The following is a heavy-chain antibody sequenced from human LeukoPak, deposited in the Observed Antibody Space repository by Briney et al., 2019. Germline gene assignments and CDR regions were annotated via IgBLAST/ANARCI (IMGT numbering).Heavy chain of an antibody. Sequence: PSQTLSLTCAVSGGSISSSNWWRWVRQPPGKGREWIGEIYHSGSTNYTPSLKSRVTISVAKSKTRFSLKLSSVTAADTAVYYCARCRKYYYDSSGYAYYFDYWGQGTLVTVSS. CDR1: GGSISSSNW. D-gene: IGHD3-22*01. J-gene: IGHJ4*02. V-gene: IGHV4-4*02. CDR2: IYHSGST. CDR3: ARCRKYYYDSSGYAYYFDY.